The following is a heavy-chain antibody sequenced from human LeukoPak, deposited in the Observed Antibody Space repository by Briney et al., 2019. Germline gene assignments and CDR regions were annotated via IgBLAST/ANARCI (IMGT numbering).Heavy chain of an antibody. CDR2: ISGSGGST. CDR1: GFTFSSYA. J-gene: IGHJ4*02. V-gene: IGHV3-23*01. CDR3: ARDIGSSNWYYFDN. D-gene: IGHD6-13*01. Sequence: PGGSLRLSCAASGFTFSSYAMSWVRQAPGKGLEWVSAISGSGGSTYYADSVKGRFTISRDNSKNTLYLQMNSLRAEDTAVYYCARDIGSSNWYYFDNWGQGTLVTVSS.